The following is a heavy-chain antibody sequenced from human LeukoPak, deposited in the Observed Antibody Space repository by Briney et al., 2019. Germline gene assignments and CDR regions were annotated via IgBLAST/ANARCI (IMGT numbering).Heavy chain of an antibody. CDR2: IYYSGST. CDR3: ARVLRIFDRVTVAGSKLGP. Sequence: SETLSLTCTVSGGSISSSSYYSGWIRQPPGKGLEWIGSIYYSGSTYYNPSLKSRVTISVDTSKNQFSLKLSSVTAADTAVYYCARVLRIFDRVTVAGSKLGPWGQGTLVTVSS. CDR1: GGSISSSSYY. V-gene: IGHV4-39*01. D-gene: IGHD6-19*01. J-gene: IGHJ5*02.